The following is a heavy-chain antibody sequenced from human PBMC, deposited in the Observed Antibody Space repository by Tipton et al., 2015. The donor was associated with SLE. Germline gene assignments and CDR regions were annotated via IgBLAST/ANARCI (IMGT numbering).Heavy chain of an antibody. CDR2: LRYGGRP. CDR1: GGSISSYY. Sequence: TLSLTCTVSGGSISSYYWNWIRQPPGKRLEWIGYLRYGGRPNYSPSLKSRVTISVDTSQSQFSLRLTSVTAADKALYYCAAGDNSPYYFGYWGRGIMVTVSS. J-gene: IGHJ4*02. V-gene: IGHV4-59*01. CDR3: AAGDNSPYYFGY. D-gene: IGHD2-21*02.